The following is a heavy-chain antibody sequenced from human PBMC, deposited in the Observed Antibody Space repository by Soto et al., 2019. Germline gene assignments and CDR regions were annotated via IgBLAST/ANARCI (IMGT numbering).Heavy chain of an antibody. CDR3: AKIFCPGYCTTSSCYVFDY. Sequence: QVQLVESGGDVVQPGRSLRLSCEASGFTFSSYVMHWVRQAPGKGREWVAVILNDGCNKYYIDSVKGRFTISRDNSKSTLYLQMNGLKVEDTAVYYCAKIFCPGYCTTSSCYVFDYWGQGTLVTVSS. J-gene: IGHJ4*02. CDR1: GFTFSSYV. CDR2: ILNDGCNK. V-gene: IGHV3-30*18. D-gene: IGHD2-2*03.